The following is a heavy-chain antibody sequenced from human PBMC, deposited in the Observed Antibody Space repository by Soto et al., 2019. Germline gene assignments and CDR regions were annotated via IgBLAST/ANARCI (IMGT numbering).Heavy chain of an antibody. J-gene: IGHJ3*02. CDR3: AREGDCSGGSSTQTRNGVFNI. CDR1: GYTFTSYY. CDR2: INPSGGST. V-gene: IGHV1-46*01. D-gene: IGHD2-15*01. Sequence: GASVKVSCKASGYTFTSYYMHWVRQAPGQGLEWMGIINPSGGSTSYAQKFQGRVTMTRDTSTSTVYMELSSLRSEDTAVYYCAREGDCSGGSSTQTRNGVFNIWGKGTMVTVSS.